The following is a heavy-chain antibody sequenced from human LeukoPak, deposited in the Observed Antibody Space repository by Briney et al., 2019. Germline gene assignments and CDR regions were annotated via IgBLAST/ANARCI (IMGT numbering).Heavy chain of an antibody. V-gene: IGHV3-21*01. CDR2: ISSSSSYI. J-gene: IGHJ6*02. D-gene: IGHD3-9*01. CDR1: GFTFSSHS. CDR3: ARDRERYFDWSDYYYYGMDV. Sequence: GGSLRLSCAASGFTFSSHSMNWVRQAPGKGLEWVSSISSSSSYIYYADSVKGRFTISRDNAKNSLYLQMNSLRAEDTAVYYCARDRERYFDWSDYYYYGMDVWGQGTTVTVSS.